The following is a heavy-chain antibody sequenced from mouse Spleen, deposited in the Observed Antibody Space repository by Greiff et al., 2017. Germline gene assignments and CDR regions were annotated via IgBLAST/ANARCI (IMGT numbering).Heavy chain of an antibody. CDR3: ARGDSKNYFDY. CDR2: INSNGGST. CDR1: GFTFSSYA. J-gene: IGHJ2*01. V-gene: IGHV5-6-2*01. D-gene: IGHD2-5*01. Sequence: EVQVVESGGGLVKPGGSLKLSCAASGFTFSSYAMSWVRQTPEKRLEWVAAINSNGGSTYYPDTVKDRFTISRDNAKNTLYLQMSSLRSEDTALYYCARGDSKNYFDYWGQGTTLTVSS.